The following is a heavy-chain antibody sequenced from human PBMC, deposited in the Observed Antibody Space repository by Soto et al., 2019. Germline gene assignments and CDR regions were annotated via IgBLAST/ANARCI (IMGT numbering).Heavy chain of an antibody. V-gene: IGHV3-33*01. CDR1: GFTFSSYG. Sequence: GGSLRLSCAASGFTFSSYGMHWVRQAPGKGLEWVAVIWHDGSNKYYADSVKGRFTISRDNSKNTLYLQMNSLRAEDTAVYYCARVGVERRAPHYYYYGMDVWGQGTTVTVSS. CDR3: ARVGVERRAPHYYYYGMDV. J-gene: IGHJ6*02. D-gene: IGHD1-1*01. CDR2: IWHDGSNK.